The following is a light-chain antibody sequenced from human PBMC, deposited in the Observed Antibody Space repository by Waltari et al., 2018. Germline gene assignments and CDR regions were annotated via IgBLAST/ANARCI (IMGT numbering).Light chain of an antibody. CDR3: HSRVSSGDVL. CDR1: SLRTYY. CDR2: GKN. J-gene: IGLJ2*01. Sequence: SSELTQDPAVSVALGQTVRITCQGDSLRTYYVSWFHQKPGQAPALVIYGKNNRPSGIPDRFSASSSGSTASLTIIGAQAEDEADYYCHSRVSSGDVLIGGGTKLTVV. V-gene: IGLV3-19*01.